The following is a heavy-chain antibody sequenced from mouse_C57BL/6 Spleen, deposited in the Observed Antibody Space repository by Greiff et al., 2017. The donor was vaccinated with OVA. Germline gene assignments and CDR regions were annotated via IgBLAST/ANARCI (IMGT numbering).Heavy chain of an antibody. CDR2: ISRGGDYI. CDR1: GFTFSSYA. V-gene: IGHV5-9-1*02. Sequence: EVILVESGEGLVKPGGSLKLSCAASGFTFSSYAMSWVRQTPEKRLEWVAYISRGGDYIYYADTVKGRFTISRDNARNTLYLQMSSLKSEDTAMYYCTRDTYYYGSSYYAMDYWGQGTSVTVSS. D-gene: IGHD1-1*01. J-gene: IGHJ4*01. CDR3: TRDTYYYGSSYYAMDY.